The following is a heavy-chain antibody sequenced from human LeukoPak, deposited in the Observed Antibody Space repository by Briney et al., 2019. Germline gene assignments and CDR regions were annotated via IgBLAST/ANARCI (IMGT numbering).Heavy chain of an antibody. CDR2: ITSSSSTK. CDR1: GFTFSSYS. J-gene: IGHJ6*02. V-gene: IGHV3-48*04. D-gene: IGHD3-16*01. Sequence: PGGSLRLSCAASGFTFSSYSMNWVRQAPGKGLEWVSYITSSSSTKCYADSVKGRFTISRDDAKNSLYLQMNSLRAEDTAVYFCARLRSYGYYYDGMDVWGQGTTVIVSS. CDR3: ARLRSYGYYYDGMDV.